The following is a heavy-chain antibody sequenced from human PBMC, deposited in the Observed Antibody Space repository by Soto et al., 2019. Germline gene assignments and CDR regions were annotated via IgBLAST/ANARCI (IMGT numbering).Heavy chain of an antibody. J-gene: IGHJ2*01. CDR1: GFTFSSYW. D-gene: IGHD6-19*01. Sequence: EVQLVESGGGLVQPGGSLRLSCAASGFTFSSYWMSWVRQAPGKGLEWVANIKQDGSEKYYVDSVKGRFTISRDNAKNSLYLQMNSLRAEDTAVYYCAREQWLVQVYWYFDLWGRGTLVTVSS. V-gene: IGHV3-7*01. CDR3: AREQWLVQVYWYFDL. CDR2: IKQDGSEK.